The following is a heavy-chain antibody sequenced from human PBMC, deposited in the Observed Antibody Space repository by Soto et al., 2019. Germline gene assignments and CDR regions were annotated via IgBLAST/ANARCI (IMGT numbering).Heavy chain of an antibody. J-gene: IGHJ4*02. CDR3: ARHNYGSGSTYFDY. Sequence: QVQLQESGPGLVKPSETLSLTCTVSGGSISSYYWSWIRQPPGKGLEWIGYIYYRGSTNYNPSLKSRVTISVDTSKNQVSLKLNSMTAADTAVYYCARHNYGSGSTYFDYWGQGTLVTVSS. CDR1: GGSISSYY. D-gene: IGHD3-10*01. V-gene: IGHV4-59*08. CDR2: IYYRGST.